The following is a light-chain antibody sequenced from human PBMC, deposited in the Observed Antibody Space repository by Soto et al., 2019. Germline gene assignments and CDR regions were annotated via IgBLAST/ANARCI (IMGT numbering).Light chain of an antibody. J-gene: IGKJ2*01. V-gene: IGKV1-5*03. CDR3: QHYSSHLYT. Sequence: DIQMTQSPSTLSASVGDRVTITCRASQSISNWLAWYQQKVGQAPKLLIYKASSLESGVPSRFSGSGSGTEFTLTISSLQPDDFATYYCQHYSSHLYTFGQGTKLEIK. CDR1: QSISNW. CDR2: KAS.